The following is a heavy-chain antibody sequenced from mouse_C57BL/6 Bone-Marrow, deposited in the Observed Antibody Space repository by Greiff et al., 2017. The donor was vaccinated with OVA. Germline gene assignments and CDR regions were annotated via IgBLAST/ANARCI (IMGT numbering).Heavy chain of an antibody. CDR1: GFTFSSYG. J-gene: IGHJ3*01. D-gene: IGHD2-4*01. V-gene: IGHV5-6*01. CDR3: ATMITAWFAY. Sequence: EVKLMESGGDLVKPGGSLKLSCAASGFTFSSYGMSWVRPTPDKRLEWVATLSSGGSYTYYPDSVKGRFTISRDNAKNTLYLQMSSLKSEDTAMYYCATMITAWFAYWGQGTLVTVSA. CDR2: LSSGGSYT.